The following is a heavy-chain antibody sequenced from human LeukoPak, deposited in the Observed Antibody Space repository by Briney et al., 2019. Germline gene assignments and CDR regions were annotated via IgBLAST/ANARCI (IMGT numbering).Heavy chain of an antibody. D-gene: IGHD3-10*01. CDR3: ARDGILVRGANDAFDI. CDR1: GFTFSSND. Sequence: GGSLRLSCTASGFTFSSNDLTGVRQAPGKGLEWVSYISTSSSTIYYADSVRGRFTISRDNAKNSLYLQMNSQRDEETAVYFYARDGILVRGANDAFDIWGQGTMVTVSS. V-gene: IGHV3-48*02. CDR2: ISTSSSTI. J-gene: IGHJ3*02.